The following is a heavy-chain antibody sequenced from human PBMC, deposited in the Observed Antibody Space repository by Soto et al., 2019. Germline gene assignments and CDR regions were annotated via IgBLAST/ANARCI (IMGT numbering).Heavy chain of an antibody. V-gene: IGHV4-39*01. CDR2: IYYSGIT. D-gene: IGHD2-21*02. J-gene: IGHJ4*02. Sequence: SETLSLTCTVTGDSINSRSYYWGWIRQPPGKGLEWIGSIYYSGITYNNPSLRTRVSMSIYTSKDQFSLKLKSVTAADTALYFCARQRTSVVTQAYFDVWGTGSLVTSPQ. CDR1: GDSINSRSYY. CDR3: ARQRTSVVTQAYFDV.